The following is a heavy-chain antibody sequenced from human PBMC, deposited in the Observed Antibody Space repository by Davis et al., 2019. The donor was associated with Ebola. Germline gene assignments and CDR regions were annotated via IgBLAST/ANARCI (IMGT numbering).Heavy chain of an antibody. CDR2: IYYTGST. CDR3: ARGYYFDY. CDR1: GGSISSYY. Sequence: PSETLSLTCTISGGSISSYYWSWIRQPPGKGLEWIGYIYYTGSTNYNPSLKSRVTISVDMSKNQFSLRLSSVTAADTAIYYCARGYYFDYWGPGTLVTVSS. J-gene: IGHJ4*02. V-gene: IGHV4-59*01.